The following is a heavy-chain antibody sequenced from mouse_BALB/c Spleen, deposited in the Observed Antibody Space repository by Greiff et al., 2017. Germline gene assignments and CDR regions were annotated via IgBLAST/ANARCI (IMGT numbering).Heavy chain of an antibody. V-gene: IGHV5-6-4*01. CDR1: GFTFSSYT. J-gene: IGHJ2*01. CDR2: ISSGGSYT. D-gene: IGHD1-2*01. Sequence: DVKLVESGGGLVKPGGSLKLSCAASGFTFSSYTMSWVRQTPEKRLEWVATISSGGSYTYYPDSVKGRFTISRDNAKNTLYLQMSSLKSEDTAMYYCTRDGTTAFFDYWGQGTTLTVSS. CDR3: TRDGTTAFFDY.